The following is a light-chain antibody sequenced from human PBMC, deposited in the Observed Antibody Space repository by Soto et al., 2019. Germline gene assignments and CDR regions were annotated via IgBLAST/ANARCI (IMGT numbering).Light chain of an antibody. CDR1: SSDVGGYNF. V-gene: IGLV2-8*01. CDR2: EVS. J-gene: IGLJ3*02. Sequence: QSVLTQPPSASGSPGQSVTIPCTGTSSDVGGYNFVSWYQQHPGKAPKFMIYEVSKRPSGVPDRFSGSKSGNTASLTVSGLQAEDEADYYCSSYAGGIKWVFGGGTKVTVL. CDR3: SSYAGGIKWV.